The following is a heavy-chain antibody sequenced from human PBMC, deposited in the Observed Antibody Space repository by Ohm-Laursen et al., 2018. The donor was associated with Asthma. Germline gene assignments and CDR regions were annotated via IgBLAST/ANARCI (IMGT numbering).Heavy chain of an antibody. D-gene: IGHD1-26*01. CDR1: GASISSGGHY. J-gene: IGHJ4*02. V-gene: IGHV4-31*03. CDR3: ARAEWELNQGWY. Sequence: TLSLTCTVSGASISSGGHYWTWIPQHPGKGLEWIGYIYYSGRTDYNPSLQSRVTISVDTSKNQFSLKLRSVTAADTAVYYCARAEWELNQGWYWGQGTLVTVSS. CDR2: IYYSGRT.